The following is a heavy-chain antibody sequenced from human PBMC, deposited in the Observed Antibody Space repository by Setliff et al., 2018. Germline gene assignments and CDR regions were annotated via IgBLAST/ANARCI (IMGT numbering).Heavy chain of an antibody. V-gene: IGHV4-39*07. J-gene: IGHJ3*02. CDR1: GGSISSSSYY. CDR2: IYYSGST. Sequence: SETLSLTCTVSGGSISSSSYYWGWIRQPPGKGLEWIGSIYYSGSTYYNPSLKSRVTISLDTSKNQFSLTVTSVTAADTAVYYCARGGSYRPYAFDIWGQGTMVTVSS. D-gene: IGHD1-26*01. CDR3: ARGGSYRPYAFDI.